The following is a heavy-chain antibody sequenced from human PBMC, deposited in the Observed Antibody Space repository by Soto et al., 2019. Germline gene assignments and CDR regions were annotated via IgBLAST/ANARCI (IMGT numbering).Heavy chain of an antibody. CDR3: ARRYYDILTGQSSWYFDL. J-gene: IGHJ2*01. Sequence: PSETLSLTCTVSGGSISSSSYYWGWIRQPPGKGLEWIGSIYYSGSTNYNPSLKSRVTISVDTSKNQFSLKLSSVTAADTAVYYCARRYYDILTGQSSWYFDLWGRGTLVTVSS. V-gene: IGHV4-39*07. D-gene: IGHD3-9*01. CDR2: IYYSGST. CDR1: GGSISSSSYY.